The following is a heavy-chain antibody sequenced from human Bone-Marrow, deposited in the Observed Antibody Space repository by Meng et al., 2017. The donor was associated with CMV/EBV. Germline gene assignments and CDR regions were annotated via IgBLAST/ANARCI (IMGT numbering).Heavy chain of an antibody. J-gene: IGHJ3*02. CDR3: ARTYRRAFDI. CDR2: IYYSGST. CDR1: GGSISSNYY. Sequence: SETLSLTCTVSGGSISSNYYWGWIRQPPGKGLEWIGSIYYSGSTYYNPSLKSRVTISVDTSKNQFSLKLSSVTAADTAVYYCARTYRRAFDIWGQGTMVTVSS. V-gene: IGHV4-39*07. D-gene: IGHD1-1*01.